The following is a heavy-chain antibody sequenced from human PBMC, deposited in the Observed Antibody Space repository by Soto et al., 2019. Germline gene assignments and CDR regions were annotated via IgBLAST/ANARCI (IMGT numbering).Heavy chain of an antibody. CDR3: GRDHPPVNGGSSLDY. D-gene: IGHD4-17*01. Sequence: ASVKVSCKASGYTFTNYGISWVRQAPGQGLEWMGWISTYNGNTNYAQELQGRVTMTTDTSTSTVYMEVRSLISDDTAVYYCGRDHPPVNGGSSLDYWGQGTLVTVSS. J-gene: IGHJ4*02. CDR2: ISTYNGNT. V-gene: IGHV1-18*01. CDR1: GYTFTNYG.